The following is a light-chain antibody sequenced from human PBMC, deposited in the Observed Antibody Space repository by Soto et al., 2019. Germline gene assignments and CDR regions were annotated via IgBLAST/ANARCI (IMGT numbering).Light chain of an antibody. V-gene: IGKV1-17*03. CDR3: QQSYSTPWT. J-gene: IGKJ1*01. Sequence: DIQMTHSPSAMSASAGDRVTITCRASQDISNSLAWFQQKPGKVPKRLIYAASSLQSGVPSRFSGSGSGTDFTLTISSLQPEDFATYYCQQSYSTPWTFGQGTKVDIK. CDR1: QDISNS. CDR2: AAS.